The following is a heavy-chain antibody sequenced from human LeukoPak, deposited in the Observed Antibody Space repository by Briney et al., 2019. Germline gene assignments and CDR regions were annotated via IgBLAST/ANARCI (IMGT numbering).Heavy chain of an antibody. Sequence: PGGSLRLSCAASEFTFSSYWMTWVRQAPGQGLEWVAIINPVGSETSHVDSVKGRFTISRDNAKNSLYLQMNSLRPEDTAVYYCARDSSDSFDFWGQGTLVTVSS. CDR2: INPVGSET. CDR1: EFTFSSYW. CDR3: ARDSSDSFDF. J-gene: IGHJ5*01. V-gene: IGHV3-7*04. D-gene: IGHD6-19*01.